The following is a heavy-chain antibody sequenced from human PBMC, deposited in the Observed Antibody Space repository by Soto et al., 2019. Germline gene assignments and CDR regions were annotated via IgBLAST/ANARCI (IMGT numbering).Heavy chain of an antibody. CDR1: GFTFSSYG. CDR2: MGSGGGT. J-gene: IGHJ4*02. V-gene: IGHV3-23*01. Sequence: EVQLLESGGGLVQPGGSLRLSCAASGFTFSSYGMSWVRQAPGKGLEWASAMGSGGGTFYADSVKGRFTISRDISKNTLFLQMNSLRADDTAIYYCAKAAGALQGRGDDYWGQGTLVTVSS. CDR3: AKAAGALQGRGDDY. D-gene: IGHD4-4*01.